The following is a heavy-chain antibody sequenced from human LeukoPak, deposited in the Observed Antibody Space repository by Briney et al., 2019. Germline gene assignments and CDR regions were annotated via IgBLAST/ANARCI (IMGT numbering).Heavy chain of an antibody. V-gene: IGHV1-18*01. CDR2: TSANNANT. J-gene: IGHJ5*02. D-gene: IGHD1-26*01. Sequence: GASVKVSCKASGYTFNSYGISWVRQAPGQGLEWVGWTSANNANTIYAQNYQGRVTMTTDTSTSTVYMELRSLRLDDSAVYFCSRESHNGRYPGYWFDPWGQGTLVTVSS. CDR3: SRESHNGRYPGYWFDP. CDR1: GYTFNSYG.